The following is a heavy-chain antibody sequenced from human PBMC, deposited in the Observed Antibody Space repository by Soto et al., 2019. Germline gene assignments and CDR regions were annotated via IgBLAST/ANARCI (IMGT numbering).Heavy chain of an antibody. CDR3: ARLLESWGEPHYFDT. D-gene: IGHD3-16*01. CDR1: GYTFSSNW. J-gene: IGHJ4*02. Sequence: GESLKISCQASGYTFSSNWIGWVRQMPGKGLEWMGIIYPDDSETRYSPSFQGQVTISADRSFNTAYLQWASLQASDTAIYYCARLLESWGEPHYFDTCGQGTMFTASS. CDR2: IYPDDSET. V-gene: IGHV5-51*01.